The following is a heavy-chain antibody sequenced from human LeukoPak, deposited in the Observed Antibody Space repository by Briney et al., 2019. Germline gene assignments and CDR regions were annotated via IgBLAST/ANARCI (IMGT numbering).Heavy chain of an antibody. V-gene: IGHV3-23*01. CDR2: ISGSGIST. Sequence: PGGSLRLSCAASGFTSSSYAMNWVRQAPGKGLEWVSGISGSGISTYYADSVKGRFTISRDNSKNTLYLQMNSLRAEDTAVYYCAKEASSGSYFGHAFDIWAKGQWSPSLQ. J-gene: IGHJ3*02. D-gene: IGHD1-26*01. CDR3: AKEASSGSYFGHAFDI. CDR1: GFTSSSYA.